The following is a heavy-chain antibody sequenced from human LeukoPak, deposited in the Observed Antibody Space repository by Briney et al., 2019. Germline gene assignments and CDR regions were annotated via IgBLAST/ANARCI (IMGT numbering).Heavy chain of an antibody. CDR3: AKRGVVIRVILVGFHKEANYFDS. CDR2: ISGSGGRT. CDR1: GFTFSSYA. V-gene: IGHV3-23*01. D-gene: IGHD3-22*01. J-gene: IGHJ4*02. Sequence: GGSLRLSCAASGFTFSSYAMSWVRQAPGKGLEWVAGISGSGGRTNYADSVKGRFTISRDNPKNTLYLQMNSLRAEDTAVYFCAKRGVVIRVILVGFHKEANYFDSWGQGVLVTVSS.